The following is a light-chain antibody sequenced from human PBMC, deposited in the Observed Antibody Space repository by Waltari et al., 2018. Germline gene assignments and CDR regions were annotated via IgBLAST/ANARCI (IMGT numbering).Light chain of an antibody. CDR3: QEYYSTPYT. J-gene: IGKJ2*01. CDR2: WAS. CDR1: QSVLYSSNNKNY. Sequence: DIVMTQSPDSLAVSLGERATINCKSSQSVLYSSNNKNYLAWYQQKPGQPPKLLIYWASTRESGVPVRFTGSGSGTDFTLTISNLQAEDVAVYYCQEYYSTPYTFGLGTKLEIK. V-gene: IGKV4-1*01.